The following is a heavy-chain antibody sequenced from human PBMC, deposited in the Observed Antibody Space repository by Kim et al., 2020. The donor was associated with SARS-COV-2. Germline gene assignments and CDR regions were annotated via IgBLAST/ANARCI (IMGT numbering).Heavy chain of an antibody. CDR1: GYSFTSYW. Sequence: GESLKISCKGSGYSFTSYWIGWVRQMPGKGLEWMGIIYPGDSDTRYSPSFQGQVTISADKSISTAYLQWSSLKASDTAMYYCARLPGLPAAMISHGMDVWGQGTTVTVSS. CDR2: IYPGDSDT. V-gene: IGHV5-51*01. J-gene: IGHJ6*02. D-gene: IGHD2-2*01. CDR3: ARLPGLPAAMISHGMDV.